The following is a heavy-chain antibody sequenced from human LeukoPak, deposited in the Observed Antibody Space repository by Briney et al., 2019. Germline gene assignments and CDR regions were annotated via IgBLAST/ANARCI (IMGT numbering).Heavy chain of an antibody. V-gene: IGHV3-23*01. Sequence: GGSLRLSCAASGFTFSSYWMSWVRQAPGKGLEWVSAISGSGGSTYYADSVKGRFTISRDNSKNTLYLQMNSLRAEDTAVYYCAKDSYGGIVGATTSWGYWGQGTLVTVSS. J-gene: IGHJ4*02. D-gene: IGHD1-26*01. CDR1: GFTFSSYW. CDR2: ISGSGGST. CDR3: AKDSYGGIVGATTSWGY.